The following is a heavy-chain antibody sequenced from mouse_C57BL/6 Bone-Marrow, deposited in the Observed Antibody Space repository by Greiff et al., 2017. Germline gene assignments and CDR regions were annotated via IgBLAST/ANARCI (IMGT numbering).Heavy chain of an antibody. CDR3: ARWGLSWFAY. CDR1: GYTFTSYW. Sequence: QVQLQQSGAELVRPGTSVKLSCKASGYTFTSYWMHWVKQRPGQGLEWIGVIDPSDSYTNYNQKFKGKATLTVDTSSSTAYMQLSSLTSEDSAVYYCARWGLSWFAYWGQGTLVTVSA. CDR2: IDPSDSYT. J-gene: IGHJ3*01. V-gene: IGHV1-59*01. D-gene: IGHD3-3*01.